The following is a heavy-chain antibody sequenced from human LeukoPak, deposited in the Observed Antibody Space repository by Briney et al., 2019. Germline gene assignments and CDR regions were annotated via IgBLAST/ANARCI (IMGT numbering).Heavy chain of an antibody. CDR3: ARRAGAYSHPYDY. V-gene: IGHV3-53*01. CDR2: IYSDNT. J-gene: IGHJ4*02. D-gene: IGHD4/OR15-4a*01. CDR1: GASISSSNW. Sequence: ETLSLTCAVSGASISSSNWLSWVRQAPGKGLEWVSFIYSDNTHYSDSVKGRFTISRDNSKNTLYLQMDSLRAEDTAVYYCARRAGAYSHPYDYWGQGTLVTVSS.